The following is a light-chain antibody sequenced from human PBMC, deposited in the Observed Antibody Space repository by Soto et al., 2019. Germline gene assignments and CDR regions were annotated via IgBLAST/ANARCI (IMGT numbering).Light chain of an antibody. CDR1: QSVSSSS. V-gene: IGKV3D-20*02. Sequence: DIMLTQSPGTLSLSQGERASLSCRASQSVSSSSLAWYQQKPGQAPRLLIYGASSRATGIPDRFSGSGSGTDFSLTISRLEPEDFAVYYCQQRSNWPLTFGGGTKVDI. CDR3: QQRSNWPLT. J-gene: IGKJ4*01. CDR2: GAS.